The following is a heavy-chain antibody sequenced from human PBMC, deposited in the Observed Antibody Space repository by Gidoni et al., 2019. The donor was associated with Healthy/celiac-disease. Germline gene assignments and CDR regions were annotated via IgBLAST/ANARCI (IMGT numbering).Heavy chain of an antibody. Sequence: EVQLVESGGGLVQPGRSLRLAGTASGFTFGDYAMSWFRQAPGKGLEWVGFSRGKAYGGTTKYAASVKGRVTISRDDSKSIAYLQMNSLKAEDTAVYYGTRGGVATDYDYWGQGTLVTVSS. CDR3: TRGGVATDYDY. CDR1: GFTFGDYA. J-gene: IGHJ4*02. CDR2: SRGKAYGGTT. D-gene: IGHD5-12*01. V-gene: IGHV3-49*03.